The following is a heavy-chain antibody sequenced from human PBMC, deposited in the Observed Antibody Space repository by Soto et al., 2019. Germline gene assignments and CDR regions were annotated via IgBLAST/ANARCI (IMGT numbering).Heavy chain of an antibody. Sequence: ASVKVSCKASGYTFTSYGISWVRQAPGQGLEWMGGISAYNGNTNYAQKLQGRVTITTDTSTSTAYMELSSLRSEDTAVYYCARSTYYYDSSGYYAPAPDFDYWGQGTLVTVSS. D-gene: IGHD3-22*01. CDR3: ARSTYYYDSSGYYAPAPDFDY. V-gene: IGHV1-18*01. CDR1: GYTFTSYG. J-gene: IGHJ4*02. CDR2: ISAYNGNT.